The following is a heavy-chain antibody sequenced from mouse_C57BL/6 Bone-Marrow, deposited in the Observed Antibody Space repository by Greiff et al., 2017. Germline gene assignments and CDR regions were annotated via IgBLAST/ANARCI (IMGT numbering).Heavy chain of an antibody. V-gene: IGHV1-64*01. CDR2: IHPNSGST. CDR1: GYTFTSYW. D-gene: IGHD1-1*01. Sequence: VQLQQPGAELVKPGASVKLSCKASGYTFTSYWMHWVKQRPGQGLEWIGMIHPNSGSTNYNEKFKSKATLTVDKSSSTAYMQLSSLTSEDSAVYYCARLVTTVVASIDVWGTGTTVTVSS. CDR3: ARLVTTVVASIDV. J-gene: IGHJ1*03.